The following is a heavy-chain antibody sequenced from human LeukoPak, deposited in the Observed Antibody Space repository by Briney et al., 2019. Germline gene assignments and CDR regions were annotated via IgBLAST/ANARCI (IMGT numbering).Heavy chain of an antibody. CDR3: ASRSDWNRFDY. CDR2: IYPGDSDS. CDR1: GYSFASYW. D-gene: IGHD6-19*01. V-gene: IGHV5-51*01. Sequence: GESLKISCKGSGYSFASYWIAWVRQMPGKGLEWMGIIYPGDSDSRYSPSFQGQVTISADKSISTAYLQWSSLKASDTAMYYCASRSDWNRFDYWGQGTLVTVSS. J-gene: IGHJ4*02.